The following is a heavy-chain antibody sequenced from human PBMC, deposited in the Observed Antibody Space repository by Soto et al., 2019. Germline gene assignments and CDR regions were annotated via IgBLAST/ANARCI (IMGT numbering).Heavy chain of an antibody. CDR3: ARGWLGYCISTSCYKVGPNWFDP. J-gene: IGHJ5*02. CDR2: ISAYNGNT. D-gene: IGHD2-2*03. Sequence: GASVKVSCKASGYTFTSYGISWVRQAPGQGLEWMGWISAYNGNTNYAQKLQGRVTMTTDTSTSTAYMELRSLRSDDTAVYYCARGWLGYCISTSCYKVGPNWFDPWGQGTLVTVSS. CDR1: GYTFTSYG. V-gene: IGHV1-18*01.